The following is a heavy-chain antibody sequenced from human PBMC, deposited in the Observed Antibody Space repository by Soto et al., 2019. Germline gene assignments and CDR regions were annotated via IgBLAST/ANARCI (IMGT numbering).Heavy chain of an antibody. CDR2: IWYDDSKK. Sequence: QVHLVEFWGGVVQPGTSLRLSCETSGLTFRNYGFHWVRQAPGKGLEWVAIIWYDDSKKYYADSVKGRFTFSRDNSKNTLYLQMNSLRAEDTAVYYCVTSDPGTAVGTYWGQGTLVTVSS. J-gene: IGHJ4*02. V-gene: IGHV3-33*01. CDR3: VTSDPGTAVGTY. D-gene: IGHD6-19*01. CDR1: GLTFRNYG.